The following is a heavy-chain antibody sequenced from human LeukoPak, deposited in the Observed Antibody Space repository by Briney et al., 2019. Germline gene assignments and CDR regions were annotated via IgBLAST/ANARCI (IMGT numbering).Heavy chain of an antibody. Sequence: PGGSLRLSCAASGFTFSSYSMNWVRQAPGKGLEWVSSISSSSSYIYYADSVKGRFTISRDNAKNSLYLQMNSLRAEDTAVYYCATDPATVGITTRDFWGQGTLVTVSS. J-gene: IGHJ4*02. CDR2: ISSSSSYI. CDR3: ATDPATVGITTRDF. CDR1: GFTFSSYS. V-gene: IGHV3-21*01. D-gene: IGHD1-26*01.